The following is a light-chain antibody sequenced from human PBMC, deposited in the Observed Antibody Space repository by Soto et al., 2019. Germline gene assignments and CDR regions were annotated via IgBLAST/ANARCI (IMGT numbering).Light chain of an antibody. V-gene: IGKV1-9*01. Sequence: DIQLTQSPSFLSASVGDRVTLTCRASQDISTYLAWYQQKPGKAPNLLIYVASTLQDGVPSRFSGTGSGTECTLTITNLQPADFATYYCQQLDSYPLSFGGGTEVEIK. J-gene: IGKJ4*01. CDR1: QDISTY. CDR3: QQLDSYPLS. CDR2: VAS.